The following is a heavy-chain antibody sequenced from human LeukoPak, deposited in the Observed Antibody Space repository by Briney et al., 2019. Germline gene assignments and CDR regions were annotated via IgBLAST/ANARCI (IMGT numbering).Heavy chain of an antibody. V-gene: IGHV3-21*01. J-gene: IGHJ4*02. D-gene: IGHD3-10*02. Sequence: PGGSLRLSCAASGFKFSSYSMKWVRQAPGKGLEWVSFISSSSSYIYYADSVKGRFAISRDSAKNSLYLQMNSLRAEDTAVYYCARGTMFPYYFDYWGQGSLVTVSS. CDR3: ARGTMFPYYFDY. CDR1: GFKFSSYS. CDR2: ISSSSSYI.